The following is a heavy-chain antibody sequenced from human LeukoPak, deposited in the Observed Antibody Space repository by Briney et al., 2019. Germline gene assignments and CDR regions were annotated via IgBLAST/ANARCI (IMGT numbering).Heavy chain of an antibody. CDR2: ISGSGGST. V-gene: IGHV3-23*01. Sequence: PGASLRLSCAASGFTFSSYTMSWVRQAPGKGLEWVSAISGSGGSTYYADSVKGRFTISRDNSKNTLYLQMNSLRAEDTAVYYCAKRRVGAAHFDYWGQGTLVTVSS. D-gene: IGHD1-26*01. CDR3: AKRRVGAAHFDY. J-gene: IGHJ4*02. CDR1: GFTFSSYT.